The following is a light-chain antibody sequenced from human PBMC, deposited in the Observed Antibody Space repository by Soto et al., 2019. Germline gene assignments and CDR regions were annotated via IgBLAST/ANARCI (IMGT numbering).Light chain of an antibody. J-gene: IGKJ1*01. CDR3: QQYNSYSQT. CDR1: QSISSW. V-gene: IGKV1-5*01. CDR2: DAS. Sequence: ASVGDRVTITCRASQSISSWLAWYQQKPGKAPKLLIYDASSLESGVPSRFSGSGSGTEFTLTISSLQPDDFATYYCQQYNSYSQTFGQGTKVDIK.